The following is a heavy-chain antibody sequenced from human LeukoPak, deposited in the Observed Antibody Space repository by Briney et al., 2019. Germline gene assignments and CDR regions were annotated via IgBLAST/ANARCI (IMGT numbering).Heavy chain of an antibody. V-gene: IGHV4-30-4*08. D-gene: IGHD2-2*01. CDR3: ARVCSSTSCYRDAFDI. CDR2: IYYSGST. J-gene: IGHJ3*02. Sequence: SQTLSLTCTVSGGSISSGDYYWSWIRQPPGKGLEWIGYIYYSGSTYYNPSLKSRVTISVDTSKNHFSLKLSSVTAADTAVYYCARVCSSTSCYRDAFDIWGQGTMVTVSS. CDR1: GGSISSGDYY.